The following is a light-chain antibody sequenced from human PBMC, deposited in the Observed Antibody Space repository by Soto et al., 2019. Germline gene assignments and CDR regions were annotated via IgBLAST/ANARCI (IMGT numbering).Light chain of an antibody. Sequence: DIQMTQSPSSLSASVGDRVTITCRASHDISNYLAWYQQRPGETPKLLIYDALILQPGVPSRFSGSRSGTDFTLTISSLQPEDVATYYCQKYNSAPCTFGQGTKV. J-gene: IGKJ1*01. CDR1: HDISNY. CDR2: DAL. V-gene: IGKV1-27*01. CDR3: QKYNSAPCT.